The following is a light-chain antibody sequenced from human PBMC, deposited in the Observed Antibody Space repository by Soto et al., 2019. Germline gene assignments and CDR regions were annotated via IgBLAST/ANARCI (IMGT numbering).Light chain of an antibody. J-gene: IGLJ7*01. CDR2: DVT. Sequence: QSALTQPPSASGSPGQSVTISCTGTSSDVGGYNYVSWYQQYPGRAPKLMIYDVTKRPSGVPDRFSGSKSGNTASLTVSGLQAEDEADYSCSSYAASNNFYFVFGGGTQLTVL. CDR3: SSYAASNNFYFV. V-gene: IGLV2-8*01. CDR1: SSDVGGYNY.